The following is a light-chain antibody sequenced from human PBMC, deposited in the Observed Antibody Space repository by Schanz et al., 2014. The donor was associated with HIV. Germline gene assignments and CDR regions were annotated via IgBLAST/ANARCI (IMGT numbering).Light chain of an antibody. CDR2: QAS. V-gene: IGKV1-5*03. CDR3: HQYDRSSWT. J-gene: IGKJ1*01. CDR1: QTIGRL. Sequence: IQMTQSPSTVSASVGDRVTLNCRASQTIGRLMAWYQQKPGRAPKLLIYQASTLETGVPSRFSGSGSGTSFTLTITSLQPDDFATYYCHQYDRSSWTFGQGTKVEIK.